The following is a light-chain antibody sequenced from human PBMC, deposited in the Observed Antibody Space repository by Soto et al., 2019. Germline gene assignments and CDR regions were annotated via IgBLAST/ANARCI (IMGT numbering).Light chain of an antibody. CDR2: DVS. CDR1: NSDIGGYNY. J-gene: IGLJ2*01. CDR3: SSSTIKSVL. V-gene: IGLV2-14*03. Sequence: QSALTQPASVSGSPGQSITISCTGTNSDIGGYNYVSWYQQHPGKAPKLMIYDVSNRPSGVSNRFSGSKSGNTASLTISGLQAEDEADYYCSSSTIKSVLFGGGTKLTAL.